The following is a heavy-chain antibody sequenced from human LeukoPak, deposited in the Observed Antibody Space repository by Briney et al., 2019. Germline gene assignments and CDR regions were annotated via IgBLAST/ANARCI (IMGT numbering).Heavy chain of an antibody. CDR2: IYYSGST. CDR3: ARSRSSAIRS. J-gene: IGHJ4*02. D-gene: IGHD2-2*02. CDR1: GGSISSYY. Sequence: PSETLSLTXTVSGGSISSYYWSWIRQPPGKGLEWIGYIYYSGSTNYNPSLKSRVTISVDTSKNQFSLKLSSVTAADTAVYYCARSRSSAIRSWGRGTQVTVSS. V-gene: IGHV4-59*01.